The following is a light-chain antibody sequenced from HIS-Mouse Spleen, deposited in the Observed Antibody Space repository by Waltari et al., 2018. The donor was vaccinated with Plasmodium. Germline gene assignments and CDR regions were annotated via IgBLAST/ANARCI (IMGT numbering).Light chain of an antibody. CDR1: QSVSIN. V-gene: IGKV3-15*01. J-gene: IGKJ3*01. Sequence: EIVMTQSPATLSVSPGERATLSCRASQSVSINLAWYQQKPGQAPRHLIQGASTRAPAIPARFSGSGSGPEFPLTISSLQSEDFAVYCCQQYNNWSFTFGPGTKVDIK. CDR3: QQYNNWSFT. CDR2: GAS.